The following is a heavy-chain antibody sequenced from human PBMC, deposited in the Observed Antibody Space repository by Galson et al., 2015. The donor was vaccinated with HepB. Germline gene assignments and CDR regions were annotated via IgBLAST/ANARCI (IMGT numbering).Heavy chain of an antibody. CDR3: ARPSGLYCSSTSCPGGDAFDI. CDR1: GGSISSSSYY. CDR2: IYYSGST. J-gene: IGHJ3*02. Sequence: ETLSLTCTVSGGSISSSSYYWGWIRQPPGKGLEWIGSIYYSGSTYYNPSLKSRVTISVDTSKNQFSLKLSSVTAADTAVYYCARPSGLYCSSTSCPGGDAFDIWGQGTMVTVSS. V-gene: IGHV4-39*01. D-gene: IGHD2-2*01.